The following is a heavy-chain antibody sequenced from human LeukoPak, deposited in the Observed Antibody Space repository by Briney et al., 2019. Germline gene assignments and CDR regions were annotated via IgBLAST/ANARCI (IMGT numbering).Heavy chain of an antibody. CDR3: ATPGGDSYYYYGMDV. D-gene: IGHD2-21*02. J-gene: IGHJ6*02. CDR2: IIPIFGTA. CDR1: GGTFSSYA. Sequence: ASVKVSCKASGGTFSSYAISWMRQAPGQGLEWMGGIIPIFGTANYAQKFQGRVTITADESTSTAYMELSSLRSEDTAVYYCATPGGDSYYYYGMDVWGQGTTVTVSS. V-gene: IGHV1-69*13.